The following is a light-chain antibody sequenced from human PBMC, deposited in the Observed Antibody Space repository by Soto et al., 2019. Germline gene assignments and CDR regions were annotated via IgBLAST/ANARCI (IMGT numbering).Light chain of an antibody. V-gene: IGKV3-20*01. CDR1: QSVSSSY. CDR3: QQYGSSPVT. J-gene: IGKJ1*01. CDR2: GAS. Sequence: EVVLTQSPGTLSLSPGERARLSCRASQSVSSSYLAWYQQKPGQAPRLLIYGASSRATGIPDRFSGSGSGTDFTLTISRLEPEDFAVYYCQQYGSSPVTFGQGTKVDIK.